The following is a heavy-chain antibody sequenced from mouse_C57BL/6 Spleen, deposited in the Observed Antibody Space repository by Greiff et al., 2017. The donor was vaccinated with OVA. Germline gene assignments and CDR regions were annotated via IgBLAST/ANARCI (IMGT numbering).Heavy chain of an antibody. Sequence: QVQLQQPGAELVKPGASVKLSCKASGYTFTSYWMHWVKQRPGQGLEWIGMIHPNSGSTNYNEKFKSKATLTVDKSSSTAYMQRSSLTSEDSAVYYCAREGDGYYYFDYWGQGTTLTVSS. CDR2: IHPNSGST. D-gene: IGHD2-3*01. J-gene: IGHJ2*01. CDR3: AREGDGYYYFDY. CDR1: GYTFTSYW. V-gene: IGHV1-64*01.